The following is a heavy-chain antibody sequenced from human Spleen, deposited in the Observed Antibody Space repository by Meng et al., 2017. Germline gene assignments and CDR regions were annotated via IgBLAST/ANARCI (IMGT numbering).Heavy chain of an antibody. J-gene: IGHJ4*02. CDR1: GGSSCSSNW. V-gene: IGHV4-4*02. CDR3: ARGLLHSSGSLGY. Sequence: QGQVQEPGPGPVQHSGPLSLTGAGCGGSSCSSNWWSWVRQHPGKGLEWIGEIYHSGSTNYNPSLKSRVTISVDKSKNQFSLKLSSVTAADTAVYYCARGLLHSSGSLGYWGQGTLVTVSS. D-gene: IGHD6-19*01. CDR2: IYHSGST.